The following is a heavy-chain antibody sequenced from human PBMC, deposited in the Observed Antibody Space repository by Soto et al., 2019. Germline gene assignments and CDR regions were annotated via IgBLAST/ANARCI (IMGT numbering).Heavy chain of an antibody. Sequence: PSETLSLTCTVSGGSISSYYWSWIRQPPGKGLEWIGYIYYSGSTNYNPSLKSRVTISVDTSKNQFSLKLSSVTAADTAVYYCARRIAAAEYYYYGMDVWDQGTTVTVSS. J-gene: IGHJ6*02. CDR3: ARRIAAAEYYYYGMDV. V-gene: IGHV4-59*01. CDR2: IYYSGST. D-gene: IGHD6-13*01. CDR1: GGSISSYY.